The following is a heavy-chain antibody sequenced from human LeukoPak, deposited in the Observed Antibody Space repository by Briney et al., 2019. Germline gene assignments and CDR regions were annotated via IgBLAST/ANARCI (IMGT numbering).Heavy chain of an antibody. CDR1: GGSITSGSYY. Sequence: SETLSLTCAVSGGSITSGSYYWGWIRQPPGKGLEWIGSIYYSGTTHYSPSLESRVTISVDTSKNQFSLKLASVTAADTAIYYCAKGAGGFSYYNWFDPWGQGTLVTVSS. V-gene: IGHV4-39*07. D-gene: IGHD5-18*01. CDR3: AKGAGGFSYYNWFDP. J-gene: IGHJ5*02. CDR2: IYYSGTT.